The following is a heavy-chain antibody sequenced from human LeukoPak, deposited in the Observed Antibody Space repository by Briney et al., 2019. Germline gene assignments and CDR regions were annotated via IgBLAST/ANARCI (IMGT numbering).Heavy chain of an antibody. CDR2: IYTSGST. CDR3: ARDRVVGATNWFDP. D-gene: IGHD1-26*01. V-gene: IGHV4-4*07. J-gene: IGHJ5*02. CDR1: GGSISSYY. Sequence: KPLETLSLTCTVSGGSISSYYWSWIRQPAGKGLEWIGRIYTSGSTNYNPSLKSRVTMSVDTSKNQFSLKLSSVTAADTAVYYCARDRVVGATNWFDPWGQGTLVTVSS.